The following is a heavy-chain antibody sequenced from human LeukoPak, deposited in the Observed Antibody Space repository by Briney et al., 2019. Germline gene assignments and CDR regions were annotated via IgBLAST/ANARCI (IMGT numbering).Heavy chain of an antibody. CDR3: AGGNHHTTGPYYFDY. CDR2: FYHTGST. D-gene: IGHD2/OR15-2a*01. V-gene: IGHV4-59*11. CDR1: GGTIRTLY. J-gene: IGHJ4*02. Sequence: SETLSLTCTVSGGTIRTLYWSWIRQTPGKGLEWIGSFYHTGSTNYNPSLKSRVIMSLDTSESQFSLKLSSVTAADTAVYYCAGGNHHTTGPYYFDYWGQGTLVTVSS.